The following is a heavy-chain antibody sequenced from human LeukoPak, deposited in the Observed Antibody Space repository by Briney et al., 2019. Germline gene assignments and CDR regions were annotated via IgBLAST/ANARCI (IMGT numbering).Heavy chain of an antibody. Sequence: SVKVSCKASGGTFSSYAISWVRQAPRQGLEWMGGIIPIFGTANYAQKFQGRVTITTDESTSTAYMELSSLRSEDTAVYYCARRGLARGYSGYDAYYFDYWGQGTLVTVSS. J-gene: IGHJ4*02. CDR3: ARRGLARGYSGYDAYYFDY. CDR1: GGTFSSYA. V-gene: IGHV1-69*05. CDR2: IIPIFGTA. D-gene: IGHD5-12*01.